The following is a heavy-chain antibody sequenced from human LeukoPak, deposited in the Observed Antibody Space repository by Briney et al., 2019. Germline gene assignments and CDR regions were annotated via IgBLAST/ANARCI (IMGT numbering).Heavy chain of an antibody. V-gene: IGHV3-21*01. CDR3: ARGLGVPDAFDI. D-gene: IGHD1-26*01. CDR1: GFTFSSYI. J-gene: IGHJ3*02. Sequence: PGGSLRLSCAASGFTFSSYIMNWVRQAPGKGLEWVSSISSSSSYIYSADSMKGRFTISRDNAKNSLYLQMNSLRAEDTAVYYCARGLGVPDAFDIWGQGTMVTVSS. CDR2: ISSSSSYI.